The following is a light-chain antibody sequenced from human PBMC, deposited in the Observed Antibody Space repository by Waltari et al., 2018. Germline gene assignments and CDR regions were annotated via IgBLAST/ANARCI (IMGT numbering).Light chain of an antibody. V-gene: IGKV4-1*01. CDR2: WSF. CDR3: QQYYTMPVT. CDR1: QSLISTSNNKNF. J-gene: IGKJ4*01. Sequence: DIVMTQSPESLAVSLGERATINCKASQSLISTSNNKNFLAWYQVKLGQPPKLLFYWSFTRQSGVPDRFSGSGSGTDFTLTISSLQAEDVAIYYWQQYYTMPVTFGGGTKVEIK.